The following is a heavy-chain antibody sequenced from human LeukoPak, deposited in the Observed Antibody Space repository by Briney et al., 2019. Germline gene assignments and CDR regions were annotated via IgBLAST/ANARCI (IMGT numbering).Heavy chain of an antibody. Sequence: GGSLRLSCAASGFTFSSYGMHWVRQAPGKGLEWVAVIWYDGSNKYYADSVKGRFTISRDNSKNTLYLQMNSLRAEDTAVYYCAKAAPYYYDSSGYYSYWGQGTLVTVSS. CDR3: AKAAPYYYDSSGYYSY. CDR1: GFTFSSYG. CDR2: IWYDGSNK. V-gene: IGHV3-33*06. J-gene: IGHJ4*02. D-gene: IGHD3-22*01.